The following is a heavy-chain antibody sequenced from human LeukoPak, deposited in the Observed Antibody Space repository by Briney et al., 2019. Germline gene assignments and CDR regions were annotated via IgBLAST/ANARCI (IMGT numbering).Heavy chain of an antibody. CDR2: IYPGDSDT. Sequence: GESLKISCKGSGYSFSTYWIGWVRQMPGKGLEWMGIIYPGDSDTKYSPSFQGQVTISADKSISTAYLQWSSLRASDTAMYYCARYYYDSGGYFYGNDYWGQGTLVTVSS. J-gene: IGHJ4*02. CDR3: ARYYYDSGGYFYGNDY. CDR1: GYSFSTYW. V-gene: IGHV5-51*01. D-gene: IGHD3-22*01.